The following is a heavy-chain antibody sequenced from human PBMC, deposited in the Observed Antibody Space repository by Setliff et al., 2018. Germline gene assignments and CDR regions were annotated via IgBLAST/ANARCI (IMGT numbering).Heavy chain of an antibody. D-gene: IGHD3-9*01. V-gene: IGHV1-18*01. CDR3: ATGGYDVLTGYNLEAEYFLH. CDR1: GYTFTSYG. Sequence: GASVKVSCKASGYTFTSYGISWVRQAPGQGLEWMGWISAYNGNKGYAQKFQGRVTMTWDTSTSTAYMELGNLRSEDTAIYYCATGGYDVLTGYNLEAEYFLHWGQGTLVTVSS. CDR2: ISAYNGNK. J-gene: IGHJ1*01.